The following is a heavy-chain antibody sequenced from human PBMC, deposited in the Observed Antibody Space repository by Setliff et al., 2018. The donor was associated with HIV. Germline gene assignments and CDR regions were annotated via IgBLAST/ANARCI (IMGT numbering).Heavy chain of an antibody. CDR1: GGSVSDYF. Sequence: PSETLSLTCSFSGGSVSDYFWNWIRQPPGKGLEWIGYIYYSGSTNYNPSLESRVSISVDTSKNQFSLRLSSVTAADTAVYYCARGHTWNYYGGDYFDYWGQGSLVTVSS. CDR3: ARGHTWNYYGGDYFDY. CDR2: IYYSGST. J-gene: IGHJ4*02. D-gene: IGHD1-7*01. V-gene: IGHV4-59*02.